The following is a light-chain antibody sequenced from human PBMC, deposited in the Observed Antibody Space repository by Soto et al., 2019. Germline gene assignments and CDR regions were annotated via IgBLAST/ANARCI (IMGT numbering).Light chain of an antibody. J-gene: IGKJ2*01. V-gene: IGKV3D-15*01. CDR2: DAS. CDR1: QSVSTN. Sequence: EMVLTQSPATLSVSPAGRATLSCRASQSVSTNLAWYQQKPGQAPRLLIYDASTRATAIPARFSGSGSGTEFTLTISSLQSEDFAVYYCQHHNTWPPVYTFGQGTKLEIK. CDR3: QHHNTWPPVYT.